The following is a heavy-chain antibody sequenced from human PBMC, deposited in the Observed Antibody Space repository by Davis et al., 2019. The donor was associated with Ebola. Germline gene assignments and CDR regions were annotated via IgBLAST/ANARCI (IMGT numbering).Heavy chain of an antibody. J-gene: IGHJ6*02. V-gene: IGHV1-69*13. CDR2: LIPLFRTP. Sequence: SVKVSCKASGGIFSSFVISWVRQAPGQGLEWMGGLIPLFRTPHYAQKFQGRVTITADESTSTAYMELSGLRSEDTAVYYCAFPGGGLGYDFGYFYAMGVWGQGTTVTVSS. CDR3: AFPGGGLGYDFGYFYAMGV. D-gene: IGHD5-12*01. CDR1: GGIFSSFV.